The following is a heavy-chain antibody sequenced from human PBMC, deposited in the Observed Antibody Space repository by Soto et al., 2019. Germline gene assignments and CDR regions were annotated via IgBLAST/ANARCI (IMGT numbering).Heavy chain of an antibody. CDR1: GSTFSSYA. D-gene: IGHD3-22*01. V-gene: IGHV1-69*13. CDR3: ARAVIYHDYDSSGYAYDAFDI. J-gene: IGHJ3*02. CDR2: IIPIFGTA. Sequence: SVKVSCKAYGSTFSSYAIRWVRQAPGQGREWMGGIIPIFGTANYAQKFQGRVTITADESTSTAYMELSSLRSEDTAVYYCARAVIYHDYDSSGYAYDAFDIWGQGTMVTVSS.